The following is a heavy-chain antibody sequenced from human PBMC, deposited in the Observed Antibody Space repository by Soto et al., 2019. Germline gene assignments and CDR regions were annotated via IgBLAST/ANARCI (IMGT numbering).Heavy chain of an antibody. V-gene: IGHV4-39*01. CDR3: ARQRDTSSRYALPVY. J-gene: IGHJ4*02. Sequence: SESLSITCTVSGGTINSGGHYWGWIRQHPGKGLEWIGNIYYRGNTYYNPSLRSRVTISVDTSKNQFSLKVTSLTVADTAVYYCARQRDTSSRYALPVYWGQEILVTVSS. CDR2: IYYRGNT. CDR1: GGTINSGGHY. D-gene: IGHD6-13*01.